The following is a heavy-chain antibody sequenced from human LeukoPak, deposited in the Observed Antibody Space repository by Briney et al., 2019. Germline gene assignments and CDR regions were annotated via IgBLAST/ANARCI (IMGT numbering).Heavy chain of an antibody. D-gene: IGHD4/OR15-4a*01. Sequence: GGSLRFSCTVSGFTVSTNSMSWVRQAPGKGLEWVSFIYSDNTHYSDSVKGRFTISRDNSKSTLYLQMNSLRAEDTAVYYCARRAGAYSHPYDYWGQGTLVTVSS. CDR1: GFTVSTNS. V-gene: IGHV3-53*01. J-gene: IGHJ4*02. CDR3: ARRAGAYSHPYDY. CDR2: IYSDNT.